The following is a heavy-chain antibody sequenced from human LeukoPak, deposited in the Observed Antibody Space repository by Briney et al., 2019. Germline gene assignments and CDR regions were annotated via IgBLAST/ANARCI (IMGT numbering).Heavy chain of an antibody. D-gene: IGHD4-11*01. Sequence: GGSLRLPCAASGFTFSSYGMHWVRQAPGKGLEWVAFIRYDGSNKYYADSVKGRFTISRDNSKNTLYLQTNSLRAEDTAVYYCAGTLGLYSNYVSYYFDYWGQGTLVTVSS. CDR1: GFTFSSYG. CDR2: IRYDGSNK. CDR3: AGTLGLYSNYVSYYFDY. V-gene: IGHV3-30*02. J-gene: IGHJ4*02.